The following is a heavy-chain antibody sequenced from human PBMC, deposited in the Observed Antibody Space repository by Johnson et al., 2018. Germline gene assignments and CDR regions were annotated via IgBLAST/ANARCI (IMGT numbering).Heavy chain of an antibody. CDR2: IWYDASKK. CDR3: ARPYYDFWSGNSHYYNYYGMDV. J-gene: IGHJ6*02. CDR1: GFTFTNYG. V-gene: IGHV3-33*01. Sequence: QVQLVESGGGVVQPGRSLRLSCAASGFTFTNYGMYWVRQAPGKGLEWVAVIWYDASKKYYADSVKGRFTISRDNFNNTLYLQMKSLRAEDTAVYYFARPYYDFWSGNSHYYNYYGMDVWGQGTTVTVSS. D-gene: IGHD3-3*01.